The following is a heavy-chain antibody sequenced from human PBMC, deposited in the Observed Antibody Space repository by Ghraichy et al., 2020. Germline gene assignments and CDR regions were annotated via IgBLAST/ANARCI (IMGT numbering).Heavy chain of an antibody. V-gene: IGHV4-59*01. CDR2: IYYSGST. Sequence: SETLSLTCTVSGGSISSYYWSWIRQPPGKGLEWIGYIYYSGSTNYNPSLKSRVTISVDTSKNQFSLKLSSVTAADTAVYYCAREAGYCSGGSCYHYFDYWGQGTLVTVSS. D-gene: IGHD2-15*01. CDR3: AREAGYCSGGSCYHYFDY. J-gene: IGHJ4*02. CDR1: GGSISSYY.